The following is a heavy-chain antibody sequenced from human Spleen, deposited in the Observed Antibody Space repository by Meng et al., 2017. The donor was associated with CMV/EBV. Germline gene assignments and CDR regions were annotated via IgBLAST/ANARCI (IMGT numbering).Heavy chain of an antibody. D-gene: IGHD6-6*01. CDR2: IKHSGST. J-gene: IGHJ4*02. V-gene: IGHV4-34*01. Sequence: SETLSLTCAVYGGSFSGYYWSWIRQPPGKGLEWIGEIKHSGSTNYNPSLKSRVTISVDTSKNQFSLQLSSVTAADTAVYYCARRGLGRPDYWGQGTLVTVSS. CDR3: ARRGLGRPDY. CDR1: GGSFSGYY.